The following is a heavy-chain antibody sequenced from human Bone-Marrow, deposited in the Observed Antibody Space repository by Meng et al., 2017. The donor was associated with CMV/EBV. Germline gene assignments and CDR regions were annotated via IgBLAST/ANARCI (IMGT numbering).Heavy chain of an antibody. CDR2: IIPILGIA. Sequence: SVKVSCKASGYTFSNYGISWVRQAPGQGLEWMGRIIPILGIANYAQKFQGRVTITADKSTSTAYMELSSLRSEDTAVYYCARGTVTTWGPFPYYYYGMDVWGQGTTVTVPS. CDR3: ARGTVTTWGPFPYYYYGMDV. D-gene: IGHD4-17*01. V-gene: IGHV1-69*04. J-gene: IGHJ6*02. CDR1: GYTFSNYG.